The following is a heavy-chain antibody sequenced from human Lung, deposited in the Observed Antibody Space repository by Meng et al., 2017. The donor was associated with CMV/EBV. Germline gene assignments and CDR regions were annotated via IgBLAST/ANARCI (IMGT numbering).Heavy chain of an antibody. CDR1: GGSISSSSYY. V-gene: IGHV4-39*02. D-gene: IGHD3-3*01. Sequence: SETLSLTCTVSGGSISSSSYYWGWIRQPPGKGLEWIGSIYYSGSACYNPSLESRVNISVDTSKNHFSLKLCTVTAAVTAVYYCATIFWSGYSPAEYYYGMDVWGQGTTVXVSS. J-gene: IGHJ6*02. CDR3: ATIFWSGYSPAEYYYGMDV. CDR2: IYYSGSA.